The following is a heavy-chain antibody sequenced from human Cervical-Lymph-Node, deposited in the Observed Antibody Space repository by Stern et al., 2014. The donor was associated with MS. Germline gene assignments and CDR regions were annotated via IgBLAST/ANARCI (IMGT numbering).Heavy chain of an antibody. CDR1: GFTFRNYG. Sequence: EVQLVESGGGLVQPGGSLRLSCAASGFTFRNYGMNWVRQAPGRGLGWVSYISSSGGTISYGDSVKGRFTISRDNAKSLLYLHMNSPRAEDTAVYYCARGGAARPDYWGQGTLVTVSS. V-gene: IGHV3-48*01. CDR2: ISSSGGTI. J-gene: IGHJ4*02. CDR3: ARGGAARPDY. D-gene: IGHD6-6*01.